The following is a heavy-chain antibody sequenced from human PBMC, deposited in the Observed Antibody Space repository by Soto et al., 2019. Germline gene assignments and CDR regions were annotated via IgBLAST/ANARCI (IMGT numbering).Heavy chain of an antibody. J-gene: IGHJ3*02. Sequence: PSETLSLTCAVSGGSISSSSYYWGWIRQPPGKGLEWIGSIYYSGSTYCNPSLKSRVTISVDTSKNQFSLKLSSVTAADTAVYYCARPSPRYCSGGSCLEFPDAFDIWGQGTMVTVSS. CDR1: GGSISSSSYY. D-gene: IGHD2-15*01. CDR3: ARPSPRYCSGGSCLEFPDAFDI. CDR2: IYYSGST. V-gene: IGHV4-39*01.